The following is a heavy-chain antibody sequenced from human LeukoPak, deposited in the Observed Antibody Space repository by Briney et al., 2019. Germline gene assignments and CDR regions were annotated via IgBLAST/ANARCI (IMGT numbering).Heavy chain of an antibody. Sequence: SETLSLTCTVSGGSISSYYWSWIRQPPGKGLEWIGYIYYSGSTNYNPSLKSRVTISVDTSKNQCSLKLSSVTAADTAVYYCARDEADGRIDYWGQGTLVTVSS. V-gene: IGHV4-59*01. CDR3: ARDEADGRIDY. CDR2: IYYSGST. D-gene: IGHD1-26*01. J-gene: IGHJ4*02. CDR1: GGSISSYY.